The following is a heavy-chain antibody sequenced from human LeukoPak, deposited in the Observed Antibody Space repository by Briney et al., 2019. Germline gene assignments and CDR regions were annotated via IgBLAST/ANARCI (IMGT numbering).Heavy chain of an antibody. Sequence: NAGGSLRLSCAASGFTFSSYSMNWVRQAPGKGLEWVSSISGSSSYIYYADSVKGRFTNSRHNAKNSLYLQMNSLRAEDTAVYYCARVPAGVIGMKDAFDIWGQGTMVTVSS. CDR3: ARVPAGVIGMKDAFDI. J-gene: IGHJ3*02. CDR1: GFTFSSYS. CDR2: ISGSSSYI. D-gene: IGHD3-16*02. V-gene: IGHV3-21*01.